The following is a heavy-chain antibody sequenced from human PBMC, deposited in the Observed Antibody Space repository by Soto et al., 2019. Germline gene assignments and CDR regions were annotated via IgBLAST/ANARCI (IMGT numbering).Heavy chain of an antibody. CDR1: GGSISSGDYY. J-gene: IGHJ6*02. CDR3: ARAARFTVTAALEV. D-gene: IGHD2-2*01. Sequence: PSETLSLTCTVSGGSISSGDYYWSWIRQPPGKGLEWIGYIYYSGSTYYNPSPKSRVTISVDTSKNQFSLKLSSVTAADTAVYYCARAARFTVTAALEVWGQGSTVTVSS. V-gene: IGHV4-30-4*01. CDR2: IYYSGST.